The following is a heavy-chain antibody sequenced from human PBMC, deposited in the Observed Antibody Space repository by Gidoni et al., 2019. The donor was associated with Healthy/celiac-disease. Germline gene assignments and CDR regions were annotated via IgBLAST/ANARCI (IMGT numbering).Heavy chain of an antibody. D-gene: IGHD3-22*01. J-gene: IGHJ3*02. CDR3: AIVEERITMIPSQAFDI. CDR1: GFAVSSTY. V-gene: IGHV3-66*01. Sequence: EVQLVESGGGSVQRGRSLRPYCAGSGFAVSSTYMSWVRQAPGKGLGWVSVIYSGSSTYYADSVKGRFTISRDNSKNTLYLQRNSLRAEDTSVYYCAIVEERITMIPSQAFDIWGQGTMVTVSS. CDR2: IYSGSST.